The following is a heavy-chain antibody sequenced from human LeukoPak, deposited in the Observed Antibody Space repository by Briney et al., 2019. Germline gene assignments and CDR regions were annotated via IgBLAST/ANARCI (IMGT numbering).Heavy chain of an antibody. D-gene: IGHD3-22*01. CDR2: ISSSSSYI. Sequence: GGSLRLSCAASGFTFSSYSMNWVRQAPGKGLEWVSSISSSSSYIYYADSVKGRFTISRDNAKNSLYLQMNSLRAEDTAVYYCARVGYDSSGYYNFDYWGQGTLVTVSS. J-gene: IGHJ4*02. V-gene: IGHV3-21*01. CDR1: GFTFSSYS. CDR3: ARVGYDSSGYYNFDY.